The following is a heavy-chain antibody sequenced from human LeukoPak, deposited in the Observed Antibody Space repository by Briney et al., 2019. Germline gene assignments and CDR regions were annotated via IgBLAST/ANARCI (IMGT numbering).Heavy chain of an antibody. V-gene: IGHV3-43*02. CDR2: ISGDGGST. J-gene: IGHJ6*03. CDR1: GFTFDDHA. D-gene: IGHD6-6*01. CDR3: AIPLYSSSDRDV. Sequence: GGALRLSCAASGFTFDDHAMHWVRQAPGKGLEWVSLISGDGGSTYYADSLKGRFTISRDNSKNSLYLQMNSLRTEDTALYYCAIPLYSSSDRDVWGKGTTVTVSS.